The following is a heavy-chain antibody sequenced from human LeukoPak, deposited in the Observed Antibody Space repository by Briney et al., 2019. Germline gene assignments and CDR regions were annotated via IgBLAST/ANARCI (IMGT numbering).Heavy chain of an antibody. J-gene: IGHJ4*02. V-gene: IGHV1-8*01. CDR2: MNPNRGNT. Sequence: SVKVSCKASVYTFTSYDINWVRQAPGHGLEWMGWMNPNRGNTGYAQKFHGRVTMTSNTSISTAYMELSSLRSEDTAVYYCARGLRMATNYYWGQGTLVTVSS. CDR1: VYTFTSYD. D-gene: IGHD5-24*01. CDR3: ARGLRMATNYY.